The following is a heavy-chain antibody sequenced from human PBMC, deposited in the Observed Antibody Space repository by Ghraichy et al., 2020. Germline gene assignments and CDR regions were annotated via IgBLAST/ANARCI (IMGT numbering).Heavy chain of an antibody. CDR1: GGSISSGGYY. Sequence: LSLTCTVSGGSISSGGYYWSWIRQHPGKGLEWIGYIYYSGSTYYNPSLKSRVTILVDTSKNQFSLKLSSVTAADTAVYYCARDGSGGNLDYWGQGTLVTVSS. J-gene: IGHJ4*02. V-gene: IGHV4-31*03. D-gene: IGHD2-15*01. CDR3: ARDGSGGNLDY. CDR2: IYYSGST.